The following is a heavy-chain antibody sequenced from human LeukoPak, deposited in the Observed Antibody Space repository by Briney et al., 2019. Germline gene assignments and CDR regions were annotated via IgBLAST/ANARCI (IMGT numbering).Heavy chain of an antibody. J-gene: IGHJ4*02. CDR1: GYTFTGYY. V-gene: IGHV1-2*02. D-gene: IGHD1-26*01. Sequence: ASVKVSCKASGYTFTGYYIHWVRQAPGQGLEWMGWINPNSGGTNYAQKFRGRVTMTRDTSSSTVYMELSRLRSDDTAEYYCASSPRSGSYAGSDYWGQGTLVTVSS. CDR2: INPNSGGT. CDR3: ASSPRSGSYAGSDY.